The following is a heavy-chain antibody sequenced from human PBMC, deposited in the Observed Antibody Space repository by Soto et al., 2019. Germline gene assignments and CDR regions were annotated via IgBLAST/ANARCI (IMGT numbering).Heavy chain of an antibody. J-gene: IGHJ4*02. CDR1: GFTFSNYA. CDR3: AKDQGSSWYEIDY. D-gene: IGHD6-13*01. Sequence: EVQLLESGGGLVQPGGSLRLSCAASGFTFSNYAVTCVRQAPGKGLEWVSTISGSGGSTYYADSVKARFTISRDNSQNALYRQMNGLRAEDTAVYYCAKDQGSSWYEIDYWGQGTLVTVSS. V-gene: IGHV3-23*01. CDR2: ISGSGGST.